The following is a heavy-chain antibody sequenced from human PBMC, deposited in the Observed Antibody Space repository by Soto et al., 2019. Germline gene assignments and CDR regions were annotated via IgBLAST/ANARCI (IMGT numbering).Heavy chain of an antibody. V-gene: IGHV3-33*01. CDR2: IWYDGSNK. CDR3: AREDDTPPYSWFEP. D-gene: IGHD1-1*01. Sequence: QVQLVESGGGVVQPGRSLRLSCAASGFTFSSYGMHWVRQAPGKGLEWVAVIWYDGSNKYYADSVKGRFTISRDNSKNTMYLQMNSLRAEDTAVYYCAREDDTPPYSWFEPWGQGTLVTVSS. CDR1: GFTFSSYG. J-gene: IGHJ5*02.